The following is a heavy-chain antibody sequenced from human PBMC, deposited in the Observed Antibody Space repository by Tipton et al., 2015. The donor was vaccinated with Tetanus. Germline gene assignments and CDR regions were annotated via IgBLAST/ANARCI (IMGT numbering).Heavy chain of an antibody. J-gene: IGHJ4*02. CDR2: VWYDGTRK. V-gene: IGHV3-33*01. Sequence: SLRLSCAASGFTFSTHGMHWVRQAPGKGLEWVALVWYDGTRKYYTESVEGRFTISRDNSKNTLYLQMDSLRVEDAASCFCARERFVGWLGPLDCRGQGTLVTVSS. CDR3: ARERFVGWLGPLDC. CDR1: GFTFSTHG. D-gene: IGHD3-3*01.